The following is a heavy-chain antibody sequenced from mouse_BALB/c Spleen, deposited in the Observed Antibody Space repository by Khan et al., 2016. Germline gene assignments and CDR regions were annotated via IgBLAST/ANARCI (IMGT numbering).Heavy chain of an antibody. Sequence: VQLQQSGAELVKPGASVKLSCTASGFNIKDTYMHWVKQRPEQDLEWIGRIDPANVTTKYDPKFQGKATITADTSSNTAYLQLSSLTSEDTAVYYCTREGYYPYWGQGTTLTVSS. CDR2: IDPANVTT. D-gene: IGHD2-3*01. J-gene: IGHJ2*01. V-gene: IGHV14-3*02. CDR3: TREGYYPY. CDR1: GFNIKDTY.